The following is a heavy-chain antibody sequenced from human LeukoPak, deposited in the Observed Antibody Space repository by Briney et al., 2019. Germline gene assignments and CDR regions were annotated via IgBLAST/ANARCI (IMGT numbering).Heavy chain of an antibody. V-gene: IGHV4-34*01. Sequence: SETLSLTCAVYGGSFSGYYWSWIRQPPGKGLEWIGEINHSGSTNYNPSLKSRVTISVDTSKNQFSLKLSSVTAADTAVYYCARDLQYYDSSGYYYVTDYWGQGTLVTVSS. CDR2: INHSGST. CDR1: GGSFSGYY. J-gene: IGHJ4*02. CDR3: ARDLQYYDSSGYYYVTDY. D-gene: IGHD3-22*01.